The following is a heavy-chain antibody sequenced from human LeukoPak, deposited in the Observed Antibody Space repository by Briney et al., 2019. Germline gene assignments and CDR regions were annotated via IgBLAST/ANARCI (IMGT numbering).Heavy chain of an antibody. V-gene: IGHV4-4*02. J-gene: IGHJ4*02. D-gene: IGHD6-19*01. CDR2: IYHSGST. CDR3: ARDAAVAGTAAIDY. Sequence: SETLSLTCAVSGGSISGSNWWSWVRQSPGKGLEWIGEIYHSGSTNYNPPLKSRVTISVDTSKNQFSLKLSSVTAADTAVYYCARDAAVAGTAAIDYWGQGTLVTVSS. CDR1: GGSISGSNW.